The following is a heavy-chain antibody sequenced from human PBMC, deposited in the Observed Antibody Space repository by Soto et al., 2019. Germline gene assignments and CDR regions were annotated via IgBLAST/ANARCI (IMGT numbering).Heavy chain of an antibody. V-gene: IGHV4-30-4*01. J-gene: IGHJ5*02. CDR2: IYYSGST. D-gene: IGHD2-2*01. CDR1: GGSISSGDYY. Sequence: TLSLTCTVSGGSISSGDYYWSWIRQPPGKGLEWIGYIYYSGSTYYNPSLKSRVTISVDTSKNQFSLKLSSVTAADTAVYYCARVIVVVPAAMGYWFDPWGQGTLVTVSS. CDR3: ARVIVVVPAAMGYWFDP.